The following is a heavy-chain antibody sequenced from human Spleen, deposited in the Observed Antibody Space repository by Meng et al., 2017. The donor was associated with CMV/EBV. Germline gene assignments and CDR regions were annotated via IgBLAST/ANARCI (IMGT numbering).Heavy chain of an antibody. V-gene: IGHV1-69*10. D-gene: IGHD2-2*01. J-gene: IGHJ1*01. CDR3: ASAGYCTSTSCSVVEYFQH. CDR1: GGTFSSYA. CDR2: IIPILGTA. Sequence: SVKVSCKASGGTFSSYAISWVRQAPGQGLEWMGGIIPILGTATYAQKFQGRVTITADKSTSTTYVELRSLRSEDTAVYYCASAGYCTSTSCSVVEYFQHWGEGTLVTVSS.